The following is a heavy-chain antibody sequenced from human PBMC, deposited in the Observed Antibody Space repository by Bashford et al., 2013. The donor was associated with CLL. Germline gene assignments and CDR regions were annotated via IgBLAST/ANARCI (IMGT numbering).Heavy chain of an antibody. J-gene: IGHJ6*01. CDR1: GGTFSSYA. CDR2: IIPIFGTA. D-gene: IGHD2-2*01. V-gene: IGHV1-69*13. Sequence: SVKGSPARASGGTFSSYAISWVRQAPGQGLEWMGGIIPIFGTANYAQKFQGRVTITADESTSTAYMELSSLRSEDTVVYYCARVIPDDIVVVPAAIYYYGYGRLGAKGPRSPSPQ. CDR3: ARVIPDDIVVVPAAIYYYGYGR.